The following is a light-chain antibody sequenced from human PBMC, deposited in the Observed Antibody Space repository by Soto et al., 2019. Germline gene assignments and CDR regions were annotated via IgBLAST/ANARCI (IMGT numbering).Light chain of an antibody. J-gene: IGKJ5*01. CDR2: DAS. V-gene: IGKV3-11*01. Sequence: EIVSTQSPATLSLSPGERATVSCRASQSVSSHLAWYQQKRGQAPRLLIYDASSRASGIPARFSGSGSGTDFTLTISSLEPEDFAVYYCQQGGNWPLTFGQGTRLEN. CDR3: QQGGNWPLT. CDR1: QSVSSH.